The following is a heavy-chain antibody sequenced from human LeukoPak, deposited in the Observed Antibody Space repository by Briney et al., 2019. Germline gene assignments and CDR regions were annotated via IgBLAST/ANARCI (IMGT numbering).Heavy chain of an antibody. D-gene: IGHD5-18*01. V-gene: IGHV3-23*01. Sequence: GGSLRLSCAASGFSFSNYAMSWVRQAPGKGLEWVSAISGSGGSTCYADSVKGRFTISRDNSKNTLYLQMNSLRAEDTAVYYCAKVRGYSYGYDYYFDYWGQGTLVTVSS. CDR2: ISGSGGST. J-gene: IGHJ4*02. CDR1: GFSFSNYA. CDR3: AKVRGYSYGYDYYFDY.